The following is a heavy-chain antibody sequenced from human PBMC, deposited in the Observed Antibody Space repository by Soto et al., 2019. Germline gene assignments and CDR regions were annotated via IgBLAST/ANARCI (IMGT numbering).Heavy chain of an antibody. V-gene: IGHV4-59*01. CDR2: IYYSGST. CDR3: ARVVRNIVVVPAAEIYFDY. D-gene: IGHD2-2*01. Sequence: SETLSLTCTVSGGSISSYYWSWIRQPPGKGLEWIGYIYYSGSTNYNPSLKSRVTISVDTSKNQFSLKLSSVTAADTAVYYCARVVRNIVVVPAAEIYFDYWGQGTLVTVSS. CDR1: GGSISSYY. J-gene: IGHJ4*02.